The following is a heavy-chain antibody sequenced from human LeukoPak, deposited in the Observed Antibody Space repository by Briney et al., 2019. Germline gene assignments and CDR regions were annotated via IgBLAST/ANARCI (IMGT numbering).Heavy chain of an antibody. J-gene: IGHJ4*02. D-gene: IGHD6-25*01. CDR2: ISPYNGNT. V-gene: IGHV1-18*01. CDR3: ATHSAAGRTYYFDV. CDR1: GYSFTNCG. Sequence: GASVKVSCKASGYSFTNCGITWVRQAPGQALEWVGWISPYNGNTKYAQKLQGRVTMTSDTSTSTAYMEPRSLRSDDTAVYYCATHSAAGRTYYFDVWGQGALVTVSS.